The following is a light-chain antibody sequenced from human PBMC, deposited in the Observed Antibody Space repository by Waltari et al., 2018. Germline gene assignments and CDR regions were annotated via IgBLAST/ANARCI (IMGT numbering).Light chain of an antibody. CDR2: EVS. CDR1: SSYVGRYNY. Sequence: QSALTQPPSASGSPGQSVTIPCTGTSSYVGRYNYVPWYQHNPGEAPKLISSEVSKRPSGVPDRFSGSKSGNTASLTVSGLQPEDEADYYCSSFAGYNTPGGFGTGTKGT. V-gene: IGLV2-8*01. J-gene: IGLJ1*01. CDR3: SSFAGYNTPGG.